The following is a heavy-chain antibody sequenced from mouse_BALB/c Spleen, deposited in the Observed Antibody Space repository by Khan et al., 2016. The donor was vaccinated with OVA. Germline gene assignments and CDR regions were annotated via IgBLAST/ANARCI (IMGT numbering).Heavy chain of an antibody. J-gene: IGHJ3*01. CDR3: TRSTFAY. CDR2: IDPKTGVT. CDR1: GYTFPDYE. Sequence: QVQLKQSGAELVRPGASVTLSCKASGYTFPDYELHWVKQTPVHGLEWIGVIDPKTGVTAYNQKFKGKATLTADKSSSTAYMELRSLTSEDSAVSYCTRSTFAYWGQGTLVTVSA. V-gene: IGHV1-15*01.